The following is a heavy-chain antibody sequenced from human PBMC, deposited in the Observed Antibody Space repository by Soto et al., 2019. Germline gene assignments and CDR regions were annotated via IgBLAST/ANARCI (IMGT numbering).Heavy chain of an antibody. CDR2: ISAYNGNT. CDR3: ARDPHPYSTPYRLGV. V-gene: IGHV1-18*01. J-gene: IGHJ6*02. Sequence: SVKVSCKASGYTFTSYGISWVRQAPGQGLEWMGWISAYNGNTNYAQKLQGRVTMTTDTSTSTAYMELGSLRSDDTAVYYCARDPHPYSTPYRLGVWGQGTTVT. CDR1: GYTFTSYG. D-gene: IGHD2-21*01.